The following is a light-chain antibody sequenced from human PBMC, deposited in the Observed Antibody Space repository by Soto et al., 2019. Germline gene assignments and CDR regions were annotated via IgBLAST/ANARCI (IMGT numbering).Light chain of an antibody. CDR3: QQSYSSMIT. V-gene: IGKV1-39*01. J-gene: IGKJ4*01. Sequence: DIQMTQSPSSLSASVGDRVTITCRASQSTKNYLNWYHQKPGKAPRLLIYAASSLQSGVPSRFSGSGSGTDFTLTITNLQLEDFATYYCQQSYSSMITFGGGTKLEIK. CDR2: AAS. CDR1: QSTKNY.